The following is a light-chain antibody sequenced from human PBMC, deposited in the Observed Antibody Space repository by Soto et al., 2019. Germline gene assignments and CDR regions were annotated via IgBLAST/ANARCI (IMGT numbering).Light chain of an antibody. V-gene: IGKV1-39*01. CDR1: QSISSY. J-gene: IGKJ1*01. CDR3: QQSYSTPWT. Sequence: DIQMTQSPSSLSASVGDRVTITCRASQSISSYLNWYQQKPGKAPKLLIYAASSLQSGVPSRFSGSGSGTDFTLTISSLQPEDFATYYCQQSYSTPWTFGQGPGGYQT. CDR2: AAS.